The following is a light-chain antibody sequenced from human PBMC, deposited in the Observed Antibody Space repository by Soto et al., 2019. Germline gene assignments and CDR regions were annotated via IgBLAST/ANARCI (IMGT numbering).Light chain of an antibody. Sequence: EIVLTQSPGTLSLSAGEGATLSCRASQSVSSSYLAWYQQKPGQAPRLLIYGASSRATGIPDRFSGSGSGTDFTLTISRLEPEDFAVYYCQQYGSSPRTFGGGTKVDIK. CDR3: QQYGSSPRT. CDR2: GAS. CDR1: QSVSSSY. J-gene: IGKJ4*01. V-gene: IGKV3-20*01.